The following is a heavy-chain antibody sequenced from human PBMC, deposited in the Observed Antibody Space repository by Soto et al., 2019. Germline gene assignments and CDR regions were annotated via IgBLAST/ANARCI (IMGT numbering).Heavy chain of an antibody. CDR2: IYSGGST. Sequence: GGSLRLSCAASGFTVSSNYMSWFRQAPGKGLEWVSVIYSGGSTYYADSVKGRFTISRDNSKNTLYLQMNSLRAEDTAVYYCARAARQQLEHDAFDIWGHGTMVTVSS. V-gene: IGHV3-66*01. J-gene: IGHJ3*02. CDR3: ARAARQQLEHDAFDI. D-gene: IGHD6-13*01. CDR1: GFTVSSNY.